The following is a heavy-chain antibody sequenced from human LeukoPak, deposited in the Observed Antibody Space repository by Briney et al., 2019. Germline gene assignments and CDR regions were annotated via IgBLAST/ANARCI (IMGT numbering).Heavy chain of an antibody. V-gene: IGHV3-48*01. CDR2: ITSNSVTM. J-gene: IGHJ4*02. Sequence: GGSLRLSCAASGFTFSSYSMNWVRQAPGKGLEWVSYITSNSVTMFYADYVRGRFTVSRDSSKDTIYLQIDSLRVEDTAVYYCAKDRASMRITMVRGVAPLYWGQGTRVTVSS. CDR1: GFTFSSYS. D-gene: IGHD3-10*01. CDR3: AKDRASMRITMVRGVAPLY.